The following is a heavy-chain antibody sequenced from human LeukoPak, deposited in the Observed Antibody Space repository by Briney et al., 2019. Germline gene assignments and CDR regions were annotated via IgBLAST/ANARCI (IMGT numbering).Heavy chain of an antibody. Sequence: GGSLRLSCAASGFTFSNAWMSWVRQAPEKGLERVSTITGGGAGTYYADSVKGRFLISRDNSKNTLNLQMNSLRAEDTAIYYCASTGFGVHDYWGQGTLVTVSS. J-gene: IGHJ4*02. D-gene: IGHD1-14*01. CDR3: ASTGFGVHDY. CDR2: ITGGGAGT. V-gene: IGHV3-23*01. CDR1: GFTFSNAW.